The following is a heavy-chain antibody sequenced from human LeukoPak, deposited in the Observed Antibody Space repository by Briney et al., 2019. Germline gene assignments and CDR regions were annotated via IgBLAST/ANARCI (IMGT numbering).Heavy chain of an antibody. J-gene: IGHJ6*03. CDR2: MNPNSGNT. CDR1: GYTFTIYD. CDR3: ARGPDSYGHYYYYYYMDV. V-gene: IGHV1-8*01. D-gene: IGHD5-18*01. Sequence: AASVKVSCKTSGYTFTIYDINWVRQATGQGLEWMGWMNPNSGNTGYAQKFQGRVTMTRNTSISTAYMELSSLRSEDTAVYYCARGPDSYGHYYYYYYMDVWGKGTTVTVSS.